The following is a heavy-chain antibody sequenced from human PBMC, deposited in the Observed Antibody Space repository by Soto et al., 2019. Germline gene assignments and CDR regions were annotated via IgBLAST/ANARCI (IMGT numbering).Heavy chain of an antibody. CDR1: GFTFSSYA. J-gene: IGHJ3*02. CDR3: ARGPDSTYYDFWSGYYGAFDI. D-gene: IGHD3-3*01. V-gene: IGHV3-30-3*01. CDR2: ISYDGSNK. Sequence: PVGSLRLSCAASGFTFSSYAMHWVRQAPGKGLEWVAVISYDGSNKYYADSVKGRFTISGDNSKNTLYLQMNSLRAEDTAVYYCARGPDSTYYDFWSGYYGAFDIWGQGTMVTVSS.